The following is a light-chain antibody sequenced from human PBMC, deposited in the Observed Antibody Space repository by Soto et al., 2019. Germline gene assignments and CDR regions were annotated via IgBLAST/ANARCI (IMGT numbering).Light chain of an antibody. CDR2: GAS. V-gene: IGKV1-39*01. CDR1: QNIDMY. CDR3: QHTFNSPPWT. J-gene: IGKJ1*01. Sequence: DIHMTQSPSSLSASVGDTVTISCRASQNIDMYLNWYQQKPGKAPRVLISGASSLQSGVPSRFSGSGSGTDLTLTINSLQPEDFASYFCQHTFNSPPWTFGQGTKVDIK.